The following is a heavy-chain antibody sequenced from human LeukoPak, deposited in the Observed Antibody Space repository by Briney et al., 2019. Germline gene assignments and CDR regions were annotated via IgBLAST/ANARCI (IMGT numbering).Heavy chain of an antibody. CDR1: GFTFSSYG. D-gene: IGHD5-18*01. J-gene: IGHJ4*02. CDR3: ARGGVDTAMYYFDY. V-gene: IGHV3-33*01. Sequence: PGRSLRLSCAASGFTFSSYGMHWVRQAPGKGLEWVAVIWYDGSNKYYADSVKGRFTISRDNSKNTLYLQMNSLRAEDTAVYYCARGGVDTAMYYFDYWGQGTLVTVSS. CDR2: IWYDGSNK.